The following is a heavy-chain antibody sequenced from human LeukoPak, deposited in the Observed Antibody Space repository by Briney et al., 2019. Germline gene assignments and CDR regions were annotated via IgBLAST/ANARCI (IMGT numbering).Heavy chain of an antibody. V-gene: IGHV1-3*01. CDR2: INLVNGNT. CDR1: GYTFTNYA. D-gene: IGHD4-11*01. CDR3: AADYTNYEFFDD. J-gene: IGHJ4*02. Sequence: ASVKVSCKASGYTFTNYAMHWVRLAPGQRLQWMGWINLVNGNTKYSQYFEGRVTITRDTSASTAYMELSRLRSDDTAVYYCAADYTNYEFFDDWGQGTLVTVSS.